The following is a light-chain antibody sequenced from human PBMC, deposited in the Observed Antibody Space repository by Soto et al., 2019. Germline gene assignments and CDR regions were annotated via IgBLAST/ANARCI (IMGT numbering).Light chain of an antibody. Sequence: EIVLTQSPATLSLSPGESATLSCRASQSVGSYLAWYQQKPGQAPRLLIYDAFNRGTGIPARFNGSGSGTDFSLIISSLEPEDVAVYYCQQRTSWPLTFGGGTKVEIK. V-gene: IGKV3-11*01. CDR1: QSVGSY. J-gene: IGKJ4*01. CDR2: DAF. CDR3: QQRTSWPLT.